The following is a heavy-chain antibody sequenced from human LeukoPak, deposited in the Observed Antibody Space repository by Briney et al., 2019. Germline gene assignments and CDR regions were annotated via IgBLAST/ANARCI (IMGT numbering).Heavy chain of an antibody. V-gene: IGHV3-23*01. CDR1: GFAFTSYA. Sequence: GGSLRLSCAASGFAFTSYALSWVRQAPGKGLEWVSSISNSGGSTYHADSVKGRFTISRDNSRNTLYLQMSSLRAEDTAVYYCAKYHGGTYSSGPVYFDYWGQGTLVTVSS. J-gene: IGHJ4*02. CDR2: ISNSGGST. D-gene: IGHD6-19*01. CDR3: AKYHGGTYSSGPVYFDY.